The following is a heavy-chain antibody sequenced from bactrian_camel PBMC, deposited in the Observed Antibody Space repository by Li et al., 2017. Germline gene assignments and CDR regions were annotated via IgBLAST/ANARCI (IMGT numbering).Heavy chain of an antibody. V-gene: IGHV3S40*01. J-gene: IGHJ6*01. D-gene: IGHD3*01. Sequence: QLVESGGGLVQPGGSLRLSCAASGFTFSSYAMSWVRQAPGKGLEWVSAINNRGGSAYYADSVKGRFTISRDNAKTTVDLQMNRLKPDDTAMYYCASKRPSVGEYCVDSISSPYNAWGQGTQVTVS. CDR3: ASKRPSVGEYCVDSISSPYNA. CDR2: INNRGGSA. CDR1: GFTFSSYA.